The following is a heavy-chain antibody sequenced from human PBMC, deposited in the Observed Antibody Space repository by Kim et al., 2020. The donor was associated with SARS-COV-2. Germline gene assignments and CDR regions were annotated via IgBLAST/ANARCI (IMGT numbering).Heavy chain of an antibody. Sequence: GRFTISRDNAKNSLYLQMNSLRDEDTAVYYCARALDSDYYDSSGYYIFDYWGQGTLVTVSS. V-gene: IGHV3-48*02. J-gene: IGHJ4*02. CDR3: ARALDSDYYDSSGYYIFDY. D-gene: IGHD3-22*01.